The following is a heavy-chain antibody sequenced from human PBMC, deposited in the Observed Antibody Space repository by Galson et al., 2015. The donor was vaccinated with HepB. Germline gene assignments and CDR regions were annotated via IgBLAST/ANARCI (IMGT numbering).Heavy chain of an antibody. J-gene: IGHJ3*02. CDR1: GFTFSSYP. Sequence: SLRLSCAASGFTFSSYPMHWVRQAPGKGLEWVAFISYDGSTKHYADSVKGRFTLSRDNSKNTLYLQVNSLRVEDTAVYYCAGEAGAPPGGFDIWGQGTMVTVSS. CDR3: AGEAGAPPGGFDI. V-gene: IGHV3-30-3*01. D-gene: IGHD1-26*01. CDR2: ISYDGSTK.